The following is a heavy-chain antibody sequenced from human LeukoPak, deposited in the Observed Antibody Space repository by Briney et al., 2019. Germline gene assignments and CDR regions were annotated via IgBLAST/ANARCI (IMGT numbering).Heavy chain of an antibody. CDR2: ISYDGSNK. V-gene: IGHV3-30*18. Sequence: PGGSLRLSCAASGFTFSSYGMHWVRQAPGKGLEWVAVISYDGSNKYYADSVKGRFTISRDNSKNTLYLQMNSLRAEDTAVYYCAKDYYCSSTSCLTFGGQGTLVTVSS. J-gene: IGHJ4*02. CDR1: GFTFSSYG. D-gene: IGHD2-2*01. CDR3: AKDYYCSSTSCLTF.